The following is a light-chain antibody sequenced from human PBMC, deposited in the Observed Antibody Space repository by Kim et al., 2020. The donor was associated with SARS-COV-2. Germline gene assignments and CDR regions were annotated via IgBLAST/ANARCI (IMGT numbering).Light chain of an antibody. Sequence: GGTVTLACGLSSGSVSTSYYPSWYQQTPGQAPRTLIYSTNTRSSGVPDRFSGSILGNKAALTITGAQADDESDYDCVLYMGSGIRVFGGGTQLTVL. CDR3: VLYMGSGIRV. CDR2: STN. V-gene: IGLV8-61*01. J-gene: IGLJ3*02. CDR1: SGSVSTSYY.